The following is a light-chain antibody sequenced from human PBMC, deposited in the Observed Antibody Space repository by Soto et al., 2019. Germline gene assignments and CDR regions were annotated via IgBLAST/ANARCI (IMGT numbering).Light chain of an antibody. CDR2: GAS. J-gene: IGKJ1*01. CDR3: QHYNSYSEA. CDR1: QSVSSN. Sequence: EIVMTQSPATLSVSPGERATLSCRASQSVSSNLAWYQQKPGQAPRLLIYGASTRATSIPPRVSGSGSGTEFTLTISSLQSEDFAVYYCQHYNSYSEAFGQGTKVDI. V-gene: IGKV3-15*01.